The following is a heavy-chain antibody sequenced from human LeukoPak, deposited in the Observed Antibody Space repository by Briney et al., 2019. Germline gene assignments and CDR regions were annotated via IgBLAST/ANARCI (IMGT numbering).Heavy chain of an antibody. V-gene: IGHV1-8*03. J-gene: IGHJ4*02. CDR1: GYTFTSYD. Sequence: GASVKVSCKASGYTFTSYDINWVRQATGQGLEWMGWMNPNSGNTGYAQKFQGRVTITRNTSISTAYMELSSLRSEDTAVYYCARGVYTDSTVVTPGPVYDYWGQGTLVTVSS. D-gene: IGHD4-23*01. CDR3: ARGVYTDSTVVTPGPVYDY. CDR2: MNPNSGNT.